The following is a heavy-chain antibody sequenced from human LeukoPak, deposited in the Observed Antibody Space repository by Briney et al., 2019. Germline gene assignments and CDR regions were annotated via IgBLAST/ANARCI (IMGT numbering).Heavy chain of an antibody. D-gene: IGHD1-1*01. J-gene: IGHJ6*03. Sequence: GGSLRLSCAAPGITFSNYDMNWVRQAPGKGLEGISAITSSSSYTFYADSVKGRFTISRDNAQNSLYLQMNSLRVEDTAIYYCARDPYNGAYSEGYYYYYMDVWGQGTLVTVSS. CDR2: ITSSSSYT. V-gene: IGHV3-21*01. CDR3: ARDPYNGAYSEGYYYYYMDV. CDR1: GITFSNYD.